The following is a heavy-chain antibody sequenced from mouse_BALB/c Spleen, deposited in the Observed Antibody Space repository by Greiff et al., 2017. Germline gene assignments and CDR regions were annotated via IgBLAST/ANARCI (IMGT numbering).Heavy chain of an antibody. Sequence: EVKLVESGGGLVKPGGSLKLSCAASGFTFSSYAMSWVRQTPEKRLEWVATISSGGSYTYYPDSVKGRFTISRDNAKNTLYLQMSSLRSEDTAMYYCARHNGNYRYYFDYWGQGTTLTVSS. D-gene: IGHD2-1*01. CDR1: GFTFSSYA. J-gene: IGHJ2*01. CDR3: ARHNGNYRYYFDY. V-gene: IGHV5-9-3*01. CDR2: ISSGGSYT.